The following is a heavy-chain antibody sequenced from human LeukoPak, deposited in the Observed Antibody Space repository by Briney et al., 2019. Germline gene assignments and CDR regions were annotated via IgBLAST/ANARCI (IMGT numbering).Heavy chain of an antibody. D-gene: IGHD4-11*01. CDR2: IYTSGST. J-gene: IGHJ4*02. Sequence: SETLSLTCTVSGYSISSGYYWGWIRQPAGKGLEWIGRIYTSGSTNYNPSLKSRVTMSVDTSKNQFSLKLSSVTAADTAVYYCARGLSAVTFDYWGQGTLVTVSS. CDR3: ARGLSAVTFDY. CDR1: GYSISSGYY. V-gene: IGHV4-4*07.